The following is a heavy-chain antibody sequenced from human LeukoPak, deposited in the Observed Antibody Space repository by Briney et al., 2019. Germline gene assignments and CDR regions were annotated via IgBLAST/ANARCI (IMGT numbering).Heavy chain of an antibody. D-gene: IGHD6-13*01. CDR1: GGSISSGSYY. CDR3: ARHLSTAGALGIDY. CDR2: IYTSGST. Sequence: SETLSLTCTVSGGSISSGSYYWSWIRQPAGKGLEWIGRIYTSGSTNYNPSLKSRVTISVDTSKNQFSLRLSSVTAADTAVYYCARHLSTAGALGIDYWGQGTLVTVSS. V-gene: IGHV4-61*02. J-gene: IGHJ4*02.